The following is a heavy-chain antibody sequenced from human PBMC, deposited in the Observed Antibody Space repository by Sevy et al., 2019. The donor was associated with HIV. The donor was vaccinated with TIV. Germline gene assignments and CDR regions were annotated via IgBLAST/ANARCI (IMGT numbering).Heavy chain of an antibody. Sequence: GGSLRLSCAASGFSFTSYWMSWVRQTPEKGLEWVANINQVGTEKNYVDSVKGRFTISRDNSKNTLYLQMNSLRAEDTAVYYCAGIAAAGTFDYWGQGTLVTVSS. D-gene: IGHD6-13*01. V-gene: IGHV3-7*01. J-gene: IGHJ4*02. CDR1: GFSFTSYW. CDR3: AGIAAAGTFDY. CDR2: INQVGTEK.